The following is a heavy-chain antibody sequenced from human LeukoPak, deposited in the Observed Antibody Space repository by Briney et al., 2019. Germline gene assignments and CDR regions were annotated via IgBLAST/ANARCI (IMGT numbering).Heavy chain of an antibody. D-gene: IGHD5-18*01. V-gene: IGHV3-21*01. Sequence: GGSLRLSCAASGFTFSSYSMNWVRQAPGKGLEWVSSISSSSSYIYYADSVKGRFTISRDNAKNSLYLQMNSLRAEDTAVYYCARGEDTAMVVNFDYWGQGTLVTVSS. CDR3: ARGEDTAMVVNFDY. CDR2: ISSSSSYI. CDR1: GFTFSSYS. J-gene: IGHJ4*02.